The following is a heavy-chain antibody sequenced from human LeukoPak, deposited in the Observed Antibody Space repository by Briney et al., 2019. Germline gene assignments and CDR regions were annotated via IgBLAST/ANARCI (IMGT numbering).Heavy chain of an antibody. D-gene: IGHD3-3*01. CDR1: GFTFSSYS. V-gene: IGHV3-21*01. Sequence: GGSLRLSCAASGFTFSSYSMNWVRQAPGKGLEWVSSISSSSSYIYYADSVKGRFTISRDNAKNSLYLQMNSLRAEDTAVYYCASGPTLEWLLYPLFDYWGQGTLVTVSS. J-gene: IGHJ4*02. CDR2: ISSSSSYI. CDR3: ASGPTLEWLLYPLFDY.